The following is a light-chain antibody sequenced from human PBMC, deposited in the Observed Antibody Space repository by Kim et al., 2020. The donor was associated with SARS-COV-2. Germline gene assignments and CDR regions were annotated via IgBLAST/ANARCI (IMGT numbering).Light chain of an antibody. J-gene: IGLJ2*01. CDR2: YNN. CDR1: SSNIGTRT. Sequence: GHTVTISCSGSSSNIGTRTVNWYQQLPGTAPKLLIYYNNQRPSGVPDRFSGSKSGTSASLAISGLQSEDEADYYCAAWDGSLDGPIFGGGTKVTVL. CDR3: AAWDGSLDGPI. V-gene: IGLV1-44*01.